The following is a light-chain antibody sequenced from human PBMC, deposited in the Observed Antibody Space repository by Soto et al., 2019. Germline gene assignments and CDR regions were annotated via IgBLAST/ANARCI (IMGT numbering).Light chain of an antibody. CDR1: QSVSSSY. V-gene: IGKV3-20*01. CDR2: GAS. CDR3: QQYGSSPIT. J-gene: IGKJ3*01. Sequence: EIVLTQSPGTLSLSPGERATLSCRASQSVSSSYLAWYQQKPGQAPRLLIYGASSRATGIPDRFSGSGSGTDFTLTISMQEPEDFAVYFCQQYGSSPITFGPGTKVDIK.